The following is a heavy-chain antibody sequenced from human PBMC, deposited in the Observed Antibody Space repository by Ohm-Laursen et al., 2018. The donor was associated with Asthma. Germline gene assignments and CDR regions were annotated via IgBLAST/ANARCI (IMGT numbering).Heavy chain of an antibody. CDR3: ASGQYYSDSRGLLDY. D-gene: IGHD3-22*01. V-gene: IGHV4-59*12. CDR1: GGSISSYY. CDR2: IYYSLST. J-gene: IGHJ4*02. Sequence: SETLSLTCTVSGGSISSYYWSWIRQPPGKGLEWIGYIYYSLSTYYNPSLKSRVTISVDTSKNQFSLKLNSVTAADTAVYYCASGQYYSDSRGLLDYWGQGTLVTVSS.